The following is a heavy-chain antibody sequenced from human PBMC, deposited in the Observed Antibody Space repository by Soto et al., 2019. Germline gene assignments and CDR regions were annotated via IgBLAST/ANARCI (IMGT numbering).Heavy chain of an antibody. CDR2: VSYEGTNK. Sequence: QVPLVESGGGVVQPGRSLRLSCAASGFTFSTYGMHWVRQAPGKGLEWVAVVSYEGTNKYYADSVKGRFTISRDNSKNTLYLQMNSLRAEDTAIYYCAKDAYTITIIYGGLDSWGQGTLVTVSS. V-gene: IGHV3-30*18. D-gene: IGHD3-22*01. J-gene: IGHJ4*02. CDR3: AKDAYTITIIYGGLDS. CDR1: GFTFSTYG.